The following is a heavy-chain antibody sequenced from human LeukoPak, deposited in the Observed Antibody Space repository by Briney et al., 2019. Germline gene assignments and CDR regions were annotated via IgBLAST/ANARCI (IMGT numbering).Heavy chain of an antibody. J-gene: IGHJ6*03. D-gene: IGHD3-10*01. CDR1: GFTFSSYS. V-gene: IGHV3-48*01. CDR3: ARMELLGSYYYYYMDV. CDR2: ISSLSGTI. Sequence: GGSLRLSCAASGFTFSSYSMNWVRQAPGEGLEWVSYISSLSGTIYYADSVKGRFTISRDNAKNSLYLQMNSLRAEDTAVYYCARMELLGSYYYYYMDVWGKGTTVTVSS.